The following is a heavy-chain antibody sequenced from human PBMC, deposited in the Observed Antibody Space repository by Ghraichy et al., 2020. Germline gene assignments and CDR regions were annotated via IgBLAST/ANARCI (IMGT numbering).Heavy chain of an antibody. D-gene: IGHD6-6*01. CDR3: AREIAARPYYYGMDV. CDR1: GFTVSSNY. J-gene: IGHJ6*02. V-gene: IGHV3-53*01. Sequence: GGSLRLSCAASGFTVSSNYMSWVRQAPGKGLEWVSVIYSGGSTYYADSVKGRFTISRDNSKNTLYLQMNSLRAEDTAVYYCAREIAARPYYYGMDVWGQGTTVTVSS. CDR2: IYSGGST.